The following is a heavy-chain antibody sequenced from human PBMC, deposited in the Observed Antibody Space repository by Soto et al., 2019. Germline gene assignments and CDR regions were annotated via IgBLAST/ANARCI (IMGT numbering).Heavy chain of an antibody. D-gene: IGHD5-12*01. CDR2: ISGDVSST. J-gene: IGHJ4*02. CDR3: ARGSGYSAQDY. V-gene: IGHV3-74*01. Sequence: PGGSLRLSCAASGFTFSSYWMHWVRQAPGKGLVWVSRISGDVSSTDYADSVKGRFTISRDNAKNTLYLQMNSLRAEDTAVYYCARGSGYSAQDYWGQGTLVTVSS. CDR1: GFTFSSYW.